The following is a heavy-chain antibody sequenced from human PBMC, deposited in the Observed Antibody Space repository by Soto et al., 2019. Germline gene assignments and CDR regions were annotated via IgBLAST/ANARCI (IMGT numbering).Heavy chain of an antibody. CDR1: GFTFSSYS. Sequence: GGSLRLSCAASGFTFSSYSMNWVRQAPGKGLEWVSSISSSSSYIYYADSVKGRFTISRDNAKNSLYLQMNSLRAEDTAVYYCARAWDSSGYYYGYWGQGTLVTVS. D-gene: IGHD3-22*01. V-gene: IGHV3-21*01. J-gene: IGHJ4*02. CDR2: ISSSSSYI. CDR3: ARAWDSSGYYYGY.